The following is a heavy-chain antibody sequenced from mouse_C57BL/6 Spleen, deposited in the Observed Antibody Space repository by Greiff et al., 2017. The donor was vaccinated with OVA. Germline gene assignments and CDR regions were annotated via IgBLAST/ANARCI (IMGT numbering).Heavy chain of an antibody. CDR2: IYPGDGDT. CDR3: ATVSPTVVVFDY. J-gene: IGHJ2*01. D-gene: IGHD1-1*01. Sequence: VQLQQSGPELVKPGASVKISCKASGYAFSSSWMNWVKQRPGKGLEWIGRIYPGDGDTNYNGKFKGKATLTADKSSSTAYMQLSSLTSEDSAVYFCATVSPTVVVFDYWGQGTTLTVSS. V-gene: IGHV1-82*01. CDR1: GYAFSSSW.